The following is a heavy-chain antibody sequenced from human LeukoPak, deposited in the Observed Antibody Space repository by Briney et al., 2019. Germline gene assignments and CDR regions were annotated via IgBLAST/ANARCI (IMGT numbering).Heavy chain of an antibody. D-gene: IGHD3-10*01. Sequence: SETLSLTCTVSGGSISSSSYYWGWIRQPPGKGLEWIGSIYHSGSTYYHPSLKSRVTISVDTSKNQFSLKLSSVTAADTAVYYCASGELLWFGESLRFDYWGQGTLVTVSS. CDR3: ASGELLWFGESLRFDY. CDR1: GGSISSSSYY. J-gene: IGHJ4*02. V-gene: IGHV4-39*07. CDR2: IYHSGST.